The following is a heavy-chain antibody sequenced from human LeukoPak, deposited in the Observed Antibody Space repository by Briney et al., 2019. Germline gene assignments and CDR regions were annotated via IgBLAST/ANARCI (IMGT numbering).Heavy chain of an antibody. CDR1: ESTFSTYV. J-gene: IGHJ4*02. D-gene: IGHD4-23*01. CDR3: ASTGVRKYYFDY. V-gene: IGHV3-30*02. CDR2: IWYDGSSR. Sequence: GGSLRLSCAASESTFSTYVMHWVRQAPGKGLEWVAFIWYDGSSRDYADSVKGRFTISRDNSKNTLYLQMNSLRAEDTAVYYCASTGVRKYYFDYWGQGTLVTVSS.